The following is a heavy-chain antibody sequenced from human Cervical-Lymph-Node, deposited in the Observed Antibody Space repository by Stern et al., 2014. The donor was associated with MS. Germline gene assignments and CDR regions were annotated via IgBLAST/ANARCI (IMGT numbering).Heavy chain of an antibody. J-gene: IGHJ4*02. CDR2: ISWNSGSI. V-gene: IGHV3-9*01. CDR1: GFTFDDYA. Sequence: EVQLVESGGGLVQPGRSLRLSCAASGFTFDDYAMHWVRQAPGKGLEWVSGISWNSGSIGYADSVKGRFTISRDNAKNSLYLQMNSLRAEDTALYYCAKGGGAAPDYYFDYWGQGTLVTVSS. D-gene: IGHD3-16*01. CDR3: AKGGGAAPDYYFDY.